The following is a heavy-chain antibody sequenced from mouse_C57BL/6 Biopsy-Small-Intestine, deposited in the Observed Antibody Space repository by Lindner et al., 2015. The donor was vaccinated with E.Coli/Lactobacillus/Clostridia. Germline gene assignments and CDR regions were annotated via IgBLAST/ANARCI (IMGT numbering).Heavy chain of an antibody. V-gene: IGHV1-54*01. J-gene: IGHJ2*01. Sequence: VQLQESGAELVRPGTSVNGVLAKASGYAFTNYLIEWVKQRPGQGLEWIGVINPGSGGTNYNEKFKGKATLTADKSSSTAYMQLSSLTSEDSAVYFCARWSDGYYGYWGQGTTLTVSS. CDR3: ARWSDGYYGY. D-gene: IGHD2-3*01. CDR2: INPGSGGT. CDR1: GYAFTNYL.